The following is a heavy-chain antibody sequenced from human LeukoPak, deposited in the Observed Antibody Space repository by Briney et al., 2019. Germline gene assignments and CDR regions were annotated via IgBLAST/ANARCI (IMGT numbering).Heavy chain of an antibody. D-gene: IGHD2-15*01. CDR3: ARGAPGSYCSGGSCPYFDY. Sequence: ASVKVSCKAAGYTFTSYDVNWVRQATGQGLEWVGWVEPNSGHTGYAQKFEGRVTLTTNTSVSTAYMELSSLRSEDTAIYYCARGAPGSYCSGGSCPYFDYWGQGTLVSVSS. CDR2: VEPNSGHT. J-gene: IGHJ4*02. CDR1: GYTFTSYD. V-gene: IGHV1-8*01.